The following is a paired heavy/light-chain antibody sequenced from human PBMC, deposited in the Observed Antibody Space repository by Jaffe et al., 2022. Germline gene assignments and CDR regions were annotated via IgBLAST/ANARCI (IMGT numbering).Light chain of an antibody. CDR1: SSDVGGYKY. Sequence: QSALTQPASVSGSPGQSITISCTGTSSDVGGYKYISWYQQLPGKAPKLMIYDVNDRPSGVSNRFSGSKSANTASLTISGLQAEDEADYYCSSYTSSGTVVFGGGTKLTVL. CDR3: SSYTSSGTVV. CDR2: DVN. J-gene: IGLJ2*01. V-gene: IGLV2-14*01.
Heavy chain of an antibody. CDR1: GFTFSSSA. CDR3: AKCPDGSGSYFPYWYFDL. Sequence: EVQLLESGGGMIQPGGSLRLSCAASGFTFSSSAMTWVRRAPGKGLEWVSGISGRGDFTYYADSVKGRITISRDNSKNTLYLQMNSLRAEDTAVYYCAKCPDGSGSYFPYWYFDLWGRGTLVTVSS. CDR2: ISGRGDFT. V-gene: IGHV3-23*01. D-gene: IGHD3-10*01. J-gene: IGHJ2*01.